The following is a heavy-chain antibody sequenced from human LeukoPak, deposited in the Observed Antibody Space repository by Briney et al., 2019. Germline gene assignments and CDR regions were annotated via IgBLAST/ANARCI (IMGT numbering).Heavy chain of an antibody. CDR2: INPNNGVT. V-gene: IGHV1-2*02. J-gene: IGHJ4*02. CDR1: EYTFTAHY. Sequence: ASVKVSCKASEYTFTAHYIHWVRQAPGQGLEWMGWINPNNGVTNYAQKFQGRVTMTRDTSITTAYMELSSLRSGDTAVYYCVRIYYGPDYWGQGTLVTVSS. D-gene: IGHD4-17*01. CDR3: VRIYYGPDY.